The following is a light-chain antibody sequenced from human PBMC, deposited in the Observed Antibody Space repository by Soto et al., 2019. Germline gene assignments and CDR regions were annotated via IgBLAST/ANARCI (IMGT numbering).Light chain of an antibody. CDR1: SSDVGAYNY. V-gene: IGLV2-14*01. J-gene: IGLJ1*01. CDR3: SSYTSSNTYV. CDR2: EVS. Sequence: QSALTQPASVSGSPGQSITISCTGTSSDVGAYNYVSWYQQHPGKAPKLMIYEVSNRPSGISNRFSGSKSGNTASLTISGLQGDDEGDYYCSSYTSSNTYVFGTGTKVTVL.